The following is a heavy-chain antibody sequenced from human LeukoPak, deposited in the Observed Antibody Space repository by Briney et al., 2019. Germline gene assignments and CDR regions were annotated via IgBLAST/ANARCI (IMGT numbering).Heavy chain of an antibody. Sequence: ASVKVSCKASGYTFTSYYINWVRQATGQGLEWMGWMNPNRGNTGYAQKFQGRVTMTRNTSISTAYMELSSLRSEDTAVYYCTRSPRGAAYFDYWGQGTLVTVSS. V-gene: IGHV1-8*01. J-gene: IGHJ4*02. D-gene: IGHD3-10*01. CDR1: GYTFTSYY. CDR3: TRSPRGAAYFDY. CDR2: MNPNRGNT.